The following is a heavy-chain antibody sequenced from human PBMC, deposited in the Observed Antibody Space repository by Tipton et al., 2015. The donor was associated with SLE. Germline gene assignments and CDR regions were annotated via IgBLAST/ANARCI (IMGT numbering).Heavy chain of an antibody. CDR3: ASLGVVVAATQTVGMDV. J-gene: IGHJ6*02. V-gene: IGHV4-61*02. CDR2: IYTSGST. Sequence: TLSLTCTVSGGSISSGSYYWSWIRQPAGKGLEWIGRIYTSGSTNYNPSLKSRVTISVDTSKNQFSLKLSSVTAADTAVYYCASLGVVVAATQTVGMDVWGQGTTVTVSS. CDR1: GGSISSGSYY. D-gene: IGHD2-15*01.